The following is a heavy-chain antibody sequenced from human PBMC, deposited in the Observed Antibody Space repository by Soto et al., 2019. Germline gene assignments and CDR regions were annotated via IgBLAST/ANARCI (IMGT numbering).Heavy chain of an antibody. Sequence: SETLSLTCTVSGGSISSGGYYWSWIRQHPGKGLEWIGYIYYSGSTYYNPSLKSRVTISVDTSKNQFSLKLSSVTAADTAVYYCASSRLNYYDSSGGLWYFDYWGQGTLVTVSP. D-gene: IGHD3-22*01. J-gene: IGHJ4*02. CDR2: IYYSGST. CDR1: GGSISSGGYY. V-gene: IGHV4-31*03. CDR3: ASSRLNYYDSSGGLWYFDY.